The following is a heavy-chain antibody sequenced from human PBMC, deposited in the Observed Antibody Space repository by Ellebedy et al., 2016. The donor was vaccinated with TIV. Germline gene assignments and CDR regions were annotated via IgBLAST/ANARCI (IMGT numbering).Heavy chain of an antibody. V-gene: IGHV3-74*01. J-gene: IGHJ4*02. Sequence: GESLKISCTVSGITFSNRWMHWARQVPGKGLVWVSIIFSDGGNPNYADSVRGRFTISRDNAKNTLFLQMDSLRAEDTGVYYCAREQSPYYDILTDSFDYWGQGSLVTVSS. CDR1: GITFSNRW. D-gene: IGHD3-9*01. CDR3: AREQSPYYDILTDSFDY. CDR2: IFSDGGNP.